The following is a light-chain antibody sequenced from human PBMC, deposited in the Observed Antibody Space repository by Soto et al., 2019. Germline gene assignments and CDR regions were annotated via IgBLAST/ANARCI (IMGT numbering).Light chain of an antibody. CDR2: GAS. CDR3: QQYTTWPHRVP. J-gene: IGKJ2*01. Sequence: EIVMTQSPATLSVSPGERATLSCRASQSVSSNLAWYQQKPGQAPRLLIYGASTRATGIPARFSGSGSGTEFPLTIRSLQSEDFAVYYCQQYTTWPHRVPFGQGTKLAIK. CDR1: QSVSSN. V-gene: IGKV3-15*01.